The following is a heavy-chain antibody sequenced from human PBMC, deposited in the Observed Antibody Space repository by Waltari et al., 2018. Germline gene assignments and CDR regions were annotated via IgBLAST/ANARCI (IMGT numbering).Heavy chain of an antibody. J-gene: IGHJ4*02. V-gene: IGHV3-74*03. D-gene: IGHD4-17*01. CDR2: MNTDGSTI. CDR3: TRDDYGGKDY. CDR1: GFTFSPYW. Sequence: ELQLSESGGGLVRRGESLGLPCEASGFTFSPYWMHWVRQGPGKVLVWDSRMNTDGSTIKYAESVNGRFTISRDNAKKTLYRQMNSLRAEDTAVYYCTRDDYGGKDYWGQGTLVTVSS.